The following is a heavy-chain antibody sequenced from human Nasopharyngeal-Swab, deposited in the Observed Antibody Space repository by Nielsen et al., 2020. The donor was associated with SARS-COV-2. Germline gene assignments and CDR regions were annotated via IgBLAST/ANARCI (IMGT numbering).Heavy chain of an antibody. D-gene: IGHD3-3*01. CDR1: GFTFSSYG. CDR2: IWYDGSNK. CDR3: ARDGQVGSGSPLDY. V-gene: IGHV3-33*01. Sequence: GESLKISCAASGFTFSSYGMHWVRQAPGKGLEWGAVIWYDGSNKYYADSVKGRFTISRDNSKNTLYLQMNSLRAEDTAVYYCARDGQVGSGSPLDYWGQGTLVTVSS. J-gene: IGHJ4*02.